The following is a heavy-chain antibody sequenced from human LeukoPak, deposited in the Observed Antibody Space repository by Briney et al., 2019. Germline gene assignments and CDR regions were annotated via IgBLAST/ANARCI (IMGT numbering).Heavy chain of an antibody. CDR2: IYPGDSDT. J-gene: IGHJ4*02. Sequence: GESLKISCKGSGYSFASYWIGWMRQMPGKGLEWMGIIYPGDSDTRYSPSFQGQVTISADKSISTAYLQWSSLKASDTAMYYCTRRAYNWNFDYWGQETLVTVSS. V-gene: IGHV5-51*01. D-gene: IGHD1-20*01. CDR3: TRRAYNWNFDY. CDR1: GYSFASYW.